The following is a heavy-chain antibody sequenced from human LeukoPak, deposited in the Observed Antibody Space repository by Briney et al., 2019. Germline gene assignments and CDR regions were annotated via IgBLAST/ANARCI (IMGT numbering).Heavy chain of an antibody. D-gene: IGHD3-3*01. CDR3: ARGGVIATYGVITHDAFDI. CDR2: IFPGDSDT. V-gene: IGHV5-51*01. J-gene: IGHJ3*02. CDR1: GYGFTSYW. Sequence: GESLQISCNGSGYGFTSYWIGWVRQMPEGGLEWMGIIFPGDSDTKYSPPFQGQVTISADKSISTAYLQWSGLKASDTAMYYCARGGVIATYGVITHDAFDIWGQGTRVTVSS.